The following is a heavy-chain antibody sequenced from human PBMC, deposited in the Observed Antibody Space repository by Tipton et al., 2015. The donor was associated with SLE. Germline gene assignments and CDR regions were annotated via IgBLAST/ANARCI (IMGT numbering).Heavy chain of an antibody. CDR3: ARVGSYSYWYFDL. CDR1: GFTFSSYG. Sequence: SLRLSCAASGFTFSSYGMHWVRQAPGKGLEWVSSISSSSSYIYYADSVKGRFTISRDNAKNSLYLQMNSLRAEDTAVYYCARVGSYSYWYFDLWGRGTLVTVSS. V-gene: IGHV3-21*01. D-gene: IGHD1-26*01. J-gene: IGHJ2*01. CDR2: ISSSSSYI.